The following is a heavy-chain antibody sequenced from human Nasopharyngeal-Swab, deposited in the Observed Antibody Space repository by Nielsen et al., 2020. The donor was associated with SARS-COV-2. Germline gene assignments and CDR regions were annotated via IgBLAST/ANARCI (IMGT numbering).Heavy chain of an antibody. J-gene: IGHJ6*02. D-gene: IGHD6-6*01. CDR3: ARGSSSSSKAHYYYGMDV. V-gene: IGHV3-48*04. Sequence: WIRQPPGKGLEWVSYISSSSSTIYYADSVKGRFTISRDNAKNSLYLQTNSLRAEDTAVYYCARGSSSSSKAHYYYGMDVWGQGTTVTVSS. CDR2: ISSSSSTI.